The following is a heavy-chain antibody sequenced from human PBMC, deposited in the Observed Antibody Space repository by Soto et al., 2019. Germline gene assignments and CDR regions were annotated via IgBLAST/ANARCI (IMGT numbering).Heavy chain of an antibody. CDR3: ARDAGLGVNYYYYGMDV. CDR1: GFIISNYA. CDR2: ISGSGGST. Sequence: GGSLRLSCAASGFIISNYAMNWVRQAPGKGLEWVSTISGSGGSTYYADSVKGRFDISRDNSKNTLYLQMNSLRAEDTAVYYCARDAGLGVNYYYYGMDVWGQGTTVTVSS. V-gene: IGHV3-23*01. D-gene: IGHD3-10*01. J-gene: IGHJ6*02.